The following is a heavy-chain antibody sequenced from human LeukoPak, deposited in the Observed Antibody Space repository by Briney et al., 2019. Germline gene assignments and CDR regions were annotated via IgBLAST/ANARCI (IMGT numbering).Heavy chain of an antibody. Sequence: ASVKVSCKASGYTFTGYYMHWVRQAPGQGLEWMGWINPNSGGTNYAQKFQGRVTMTRDTSISTAYMELSRLRSDDTAVYYCARAGEIAAAGILYNWVDPWGQGTLVTVSS. CDR3: ARAGEIAAAGILYNWVDP. V-gene: IGHV1-2*02. D-gene: IGHD6-13*01. CDR1: GYTFTGYY. J-gene: IGHJ5*02. CDR2: INPNSGGT.